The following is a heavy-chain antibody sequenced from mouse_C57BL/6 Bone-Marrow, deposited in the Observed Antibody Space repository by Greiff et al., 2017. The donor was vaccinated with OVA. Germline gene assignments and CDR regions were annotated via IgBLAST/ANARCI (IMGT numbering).Heavy chain of an antibody. D-gene: IGHD2-5*01. J-gene: IGHJ3*01. V-gene: IGHV2-5*01. CDR3: AKTPAYYSKYAPAWFAY. CDR1: GFSLTSYG. Sequence: QVQLQQSGPGLVQPSQSLSITCTVSGFSLTSYGVHWVRQSPGKGLEWLGVIWRGGSTDYNAAFMSRLSITKDNSKSQVFFKMNSLQADDTAIYYCAKTPAYYSKYAPAWFAYWGQGTLVTVSA. CDR2: IWRGGST.